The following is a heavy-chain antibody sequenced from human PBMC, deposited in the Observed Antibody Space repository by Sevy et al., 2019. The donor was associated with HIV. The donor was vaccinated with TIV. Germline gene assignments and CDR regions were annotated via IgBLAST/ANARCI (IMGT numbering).Heavy chain of an antibody. V-gene: IGHV3-30*18. CDR3: AKMQGGSYNYYGMDV. Sequence: GGSLRLSCAASGFIFSTYGIHWVRQAPGKGLEWVAVISYDGSEKYHADSVGGRFTISRDNSKNTLYLQMNSLRVEDTAIYYCAKMQGGSYNYYGMDVWGQGTTVTVSS. D-gene: IGHD1-26*01. CDR1: GFIFSTYG. CDR2: ISYDGSEK. J-gene: IGHJ6*02.